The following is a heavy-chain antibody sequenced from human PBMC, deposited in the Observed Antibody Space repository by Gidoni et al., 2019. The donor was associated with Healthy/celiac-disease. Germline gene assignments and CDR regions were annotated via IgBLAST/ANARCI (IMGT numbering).Heavy chain of an antibody. CDR1: GYTFTSYY. D-gene: IGHD1-26*01. J-gene: IGHJ5*02. V-gene: IGHV1-46*03. Sequence: QVQLVQSGAEVKKPGASVKVSCKASGYTFTSYYMHWVRQAPGQGLEWMGIINPSGGSTSYAQKFQGRVTMTRDTSTSTVYMELSSLRSEDTAVYYCARDGRRIVGATTGWFDPWGQGTLVTVSS. CDR3: ARDGRRIVGATTGWFDP. CDR2: INPSGGST.